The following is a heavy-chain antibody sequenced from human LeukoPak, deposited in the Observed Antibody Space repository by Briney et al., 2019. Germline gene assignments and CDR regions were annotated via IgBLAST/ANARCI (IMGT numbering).Heavy chain of an antibody. J-gene: IGHJ4*02. CDR1: GGSISSSSYY. Sequence: TTSETLSLTCTVSGGSISSSSYYWGWIRQPPGKGLEWIGSIYYSGSTYYNPSLKSRVTISVDTSKNQFSLKLSSVTAADTAVYYCARAGGIPASFDYWGQGTLVTVSS. CDR3: ARAGGIPASFDY. V-gene: IGHV4-39*07. CDR2: IYYSGST. D-gene: IGHD6-25*01.